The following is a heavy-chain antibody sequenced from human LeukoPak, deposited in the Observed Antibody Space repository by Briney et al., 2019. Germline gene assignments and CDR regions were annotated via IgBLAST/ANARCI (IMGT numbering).Heavy chain of an antibody. D-gene: IGHD3-22*01. J-gene: IGHJ4*02. CDR3: ARVSIVGSSGYLTFFPFDY. Sequence: PAETLSLTCTVSGGSISSSSYYWGWIRQPPGKGLEWIQYIYYKGRTYYNPSLKSRVTISVDTSKNQFSLKLSSVTAADTAVYYCARVSIVGSSGYLTFFPFDYWGQGTLVTVSS. CDR1: GGSISSSSYY. V-gene: IGHV4-30-4*08. CDR2: IYYKGRT.